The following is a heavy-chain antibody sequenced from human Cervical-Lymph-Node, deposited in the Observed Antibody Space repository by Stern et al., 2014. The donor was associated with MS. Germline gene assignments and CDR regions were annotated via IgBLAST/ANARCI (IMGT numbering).Heavy chain of an antibody. J-gene: IGHJ6*02. CDR1: GFTFSSYS. D-gene: IGHD1-26*01. Sequence: VQLEESGGGLVKPGGSLRLSCAASGFTFSSYSMNWVRLPPGTGQELVSFITKSSSYIYNADSVKGRFPNSRDNAKNSVYLQMNSLRAEDMAVYYCARDIRGELLRPGGGVDVWGQGTTVTVAS. V-gene: IGHV3-21*01. CDR3: ARDIRGELLRPGGGVDV. CDR2: ITKSSSYI.